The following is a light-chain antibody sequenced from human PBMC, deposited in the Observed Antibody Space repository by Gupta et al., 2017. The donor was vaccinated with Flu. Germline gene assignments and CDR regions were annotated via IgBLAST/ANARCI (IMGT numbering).Light chain of an antibody. CDR1: SSNIGSNY. Sequence: SSSNIGSNYVYWYQQFQGTAPKLLIYRNDQRPSGVPDRFSGSKSGTSASLAISGLRSEDGADYYCAARDDSLTAEVFGGGTKLTVL. CDR2: RND. J-gene: IGLJ3*02. V-gene: IGLV1-47*01. CDR3: AARDDSLTAEV.